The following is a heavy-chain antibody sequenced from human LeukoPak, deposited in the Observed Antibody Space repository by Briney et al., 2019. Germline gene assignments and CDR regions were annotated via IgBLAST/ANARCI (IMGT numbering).Heavy chain of an antibody. CDR2: ISSSGSTI. CDR1: GFTFSDYY. CDR3: ARDLAAYYGSGSYPLDY. D-gene: IGHD3-10*01. Sequence: GGSLRLSCAAPGFTFSDYYMSWIRQAPGKGLEWVSYISSSGSTIYYAGSVKGRFTISRDNAKNSLYLQMNSLRAEDTAVYYCARDLAAYYGSGSYPLDYWGQGTLVTVSS. V-gene: IGHV3-11*01. J-gene: IGHJ4*02.